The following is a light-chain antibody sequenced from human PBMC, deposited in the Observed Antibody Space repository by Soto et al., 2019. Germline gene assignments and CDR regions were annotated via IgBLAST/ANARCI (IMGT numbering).Light chain of an antibody. CDR3: QQRSNWLT. V-gene: IGKV3-11*01. J-gene: IGKJ1*01. CDR2: DAS. CDR1: QGVSSY. Sequence: EIGLTQSPATLSLSPGERATLSCRASQGVSSYLAWYQQKPGQAPRLLLYDASNTATGIPARFSGSGSGTAFTLTSSSLEPEDFEVYYCQQRSNWLTFGQGTKVEIK.